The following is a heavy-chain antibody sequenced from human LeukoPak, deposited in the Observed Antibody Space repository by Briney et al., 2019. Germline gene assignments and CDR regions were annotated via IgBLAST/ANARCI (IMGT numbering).Heavy chain of an antibody. CDR3: AREGYYDSSGYYF. Sequence: GGSLRLSCAASGFTFSSHWMHWVRQAPGKGLVWVSRINSDGSSTSYADSVKGRFTISRDNAKNTLYLQMNSLRAEDTAVYYCAREGYYDSSGYYFWGQGTLVTVSS. D-gene: IGHD3-22*01. J-gene: IGHJ4*02. CDR1: GFTFSSHW. CDR2: INSDGSST. V-gene: IGHV3-74*01.